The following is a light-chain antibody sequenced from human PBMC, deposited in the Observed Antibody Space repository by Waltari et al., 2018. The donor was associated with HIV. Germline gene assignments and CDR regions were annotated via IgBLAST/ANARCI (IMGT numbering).Light chain of an antibody. V-gene: IGKV1-5*03. CDR1: QTISGW. J-gene: IGKJ2*01. CDR3: QQYKSYPYT. CDR2: QAS. Sequence: DIQMTQSPPALSASVGDRVTITCRASQTISGWLVWDQQKPGKAPKLLIYQASTLDTGVPSRFSGSRSGTEFTLTISSLQPDDFATYYCQQYKSYPYTFGQWTKLEIK.